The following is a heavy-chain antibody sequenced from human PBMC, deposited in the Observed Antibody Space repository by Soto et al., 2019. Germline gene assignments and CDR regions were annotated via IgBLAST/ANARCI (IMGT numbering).Heavy chain of an antibody. J-gene: IGHJ5*02. Sequence: GGSLRLSCAASGFTFSSYSMNWVRQAPGKGLEWVSSISSSSYIYYADSVKGRFTISRDNAKNSLYLQMNSLRAEDTAVYYCARDLVDTAMVVGWFDPWGQGTLVTVSS. V-gene: IGHV3-21*01. CDR1: GFTFSSYS. D-gene: IGHD5-18*01. CDR3: ARDLVDTAMVVGWFDP. CDR2: ISSSSYI.